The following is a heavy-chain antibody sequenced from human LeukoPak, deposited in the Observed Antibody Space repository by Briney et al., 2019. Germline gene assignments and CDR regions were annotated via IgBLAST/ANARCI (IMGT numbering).Heavy chain of an antibody. D-gene: IGHD5-12*01. J-gene: IGHJ4*02. V-gene: IGHV1-18*01. CDR2: IRTYDDNA. CDR1: GYTFTSYG. Sequence: ASVKVSCKASGYTFTSYGIIWVRQAPGQGLEWMGGIRTYDDNANYAERLQGRVTMTTDTSTSTAYMELRSLRSDDTAVYYCAREGSGYDLPDYWGQGTLVTVSS. CDR3: AREGSGYDLPDY.